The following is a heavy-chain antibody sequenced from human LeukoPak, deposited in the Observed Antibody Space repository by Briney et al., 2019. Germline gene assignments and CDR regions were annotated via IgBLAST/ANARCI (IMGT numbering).Heavy chain of an antibody. CDR3: ARDKYDSSGWYAFDI. J-gene: IGHJ3*02. V-gene: IGHV3-21*01. D-gene: IGHD3-22*01. Sequence: KAGGSLRLSCAASGFTFSSYSMNWVRQAPGKGLEWVSSISSSSGYIYYADSVKGRFTISRDNAKNSLYLQMNSLRAEDTAVYYCARDKYDSSGWYAFDIWGQGTMVTVSS. CDR1: GFTFSSYS. CDR2: ISSSSGYI.